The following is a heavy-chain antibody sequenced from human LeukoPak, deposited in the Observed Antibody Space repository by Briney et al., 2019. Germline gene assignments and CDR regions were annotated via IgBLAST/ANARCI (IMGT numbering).Heavy chain of an antibody. V-gene: IGHV3-74*01. Sequence: GGSLRLSCAASGFTFSSYWMHWVRQAPGKGLVWVSRIDSDGSNTDYADSVKGRFTISRDNSKNTLYLQMNSLRAEDTAVYYCAKVKGRIAAAGTTGYYFDYWGRGTLVTVSS. CDR2: IDSDGSNT. CDR1: GFTFSSYW. D-gene: IGHD6-13*01. CDR3: AKVKGRIAAAGTTGYYFDY. J-gene: IGHJ4*02.